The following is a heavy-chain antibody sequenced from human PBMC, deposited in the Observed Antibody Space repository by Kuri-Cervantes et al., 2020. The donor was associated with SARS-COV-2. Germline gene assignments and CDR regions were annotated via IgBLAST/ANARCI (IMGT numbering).Heavy chain of an antibody. J-gene: IGHJ4*02. CDR2: INSDGSST. V-gene: IGHV3-74*01. D-gene: IGHD3-10*01. Sequence: LSLTCAVSGGSISSGGYSWSWIRQPPGKGLVWVSRINSDGSSTSYADSVKGRFTISRDNAKNTLYLQMNSLRAEDTAVYYCARDLAGGYGSGSEFDYWGQGTLVTVSS. CDR3: ARDLAGGYGSGSEFDY. CDR1: GGSISSGGYS.